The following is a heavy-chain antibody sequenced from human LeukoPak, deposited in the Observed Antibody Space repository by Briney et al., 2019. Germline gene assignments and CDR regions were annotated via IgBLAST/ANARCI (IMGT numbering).Heavy chain of an antibody. D-gene: IGHD6-13*01. CDR2: ISWNSGSI. Sequence: GRSLRLSCAASGFTFDDYAMHWVRQAPGKGLEWVSGISWNSGSIGYADSVKGRFTISRDDAKISLYLQMNSLRAEDTALYYCAKDILAAADRYFDLWGRGTLVTVSS. J-gene: IGHJ2*01. V-gene: IGHV3-9*01. CDR3: AKDILAAADRYFDL. CDR1: GFTFDDYA.